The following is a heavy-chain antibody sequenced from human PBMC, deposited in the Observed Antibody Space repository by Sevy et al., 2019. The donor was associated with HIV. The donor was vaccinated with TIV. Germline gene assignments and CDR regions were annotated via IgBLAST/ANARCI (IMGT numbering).Heavy chain of an antibody. CDR1: GFTFSSYS. J-gene: IGHJ4*02. CDR3: ARDESIAAAEGLDY. D-gene: IGHD6-13*01. V-gene: IGHV3-48*02. CDR2: ISSSSTI. Sequence: GSLRLSCAASGFTFSSYSMNWVRQAPGKGLEWVSYISSSSTIYYADSVKGRFTISRDNAKNSLYLQMNSLRDEDTAVYYCARDESIAAAEGLDYWGQGTLVTVSS.